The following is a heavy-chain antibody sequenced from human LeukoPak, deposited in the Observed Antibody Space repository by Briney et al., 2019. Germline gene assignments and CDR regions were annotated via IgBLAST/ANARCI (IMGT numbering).Heavy chain of an antibody. V-gene: IGHV3-23*01. CDR1: GFTFSSYA. Sequence: PGGSLRLSCAASGFTFSSYAMSRVRQAPGRGLEWVSAISGSGGSTYYADSVKGRFTISRDNSKNTLYLQMNSLRAEDTAVYYCAKARWFGEYGAWGQGTLVTVSS. J-gene: IGHJ5*02. D-gene: IGHD3-10*01. CDR3: AKARWFGEYGA. CDR2: ISGSGGST.